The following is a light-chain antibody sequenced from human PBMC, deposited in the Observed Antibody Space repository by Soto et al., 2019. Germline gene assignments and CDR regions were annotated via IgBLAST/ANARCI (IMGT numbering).Light chain of an antibody. CDR2: AAS. Sequence: DIQMTQSPASLSASVGDRVTITCRASQSISSDFNSYQQKPGKAPKLLIYAASSLNSGVPSRFSGSGAATAFTITISSLQAEDFATYYCQQSYSTPWTFGQGTKVEIK. V-gene: IGKV1-39*01. J-gene: IGKJ1*01. CDR3: QQSYSTPWT. CDR1: QSISSD.